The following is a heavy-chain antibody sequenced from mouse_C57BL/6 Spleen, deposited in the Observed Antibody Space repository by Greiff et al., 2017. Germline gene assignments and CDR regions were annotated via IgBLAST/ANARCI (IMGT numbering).Heavy chain of an antibody. CDR2: LYPGDGDT. CDR3: ARSGAYYSNSTWFAY. Sequence: VQLQESGPELVKPGASVKISCKASGYAFSSSWMNWVKQRPGKGLEWIGRLYPGDGDTNYNGKFKGKATLTADKSSSTAYMQLSSLTSEDSAVYFCARSGAYYSNSTWFAYWGQGTLVTVSA. D-gene: IGHD2-5*01. V-gene: IGHV1-82*01. J-gene: IGHJ3*01. CDR1: GYAFSSSW.